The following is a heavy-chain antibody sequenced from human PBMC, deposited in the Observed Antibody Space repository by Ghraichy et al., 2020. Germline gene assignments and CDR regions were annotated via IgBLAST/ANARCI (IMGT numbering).Heavy chain of an antibody. CDR1: GYTYTGYF. J-gene: IGHJ6*02. CDR3: ARQVISTSYYGIDV. CDR2: FSPKGDTK. V-gene: IGHV1-2*06. Sequence: ASVKVSCKASGYTYTGYFLHWVRQAPGQGLEWLARFSPKGDTKNVASNFRGRLSMTGDTSITTAYMELSGLTSDDTAVYYCARQVISTSYYGIDVWGQGTTVTVS. D-gene: IGHD3-9*01.